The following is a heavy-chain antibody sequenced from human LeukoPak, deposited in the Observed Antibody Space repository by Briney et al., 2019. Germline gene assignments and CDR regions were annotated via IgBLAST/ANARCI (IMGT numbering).Heavy chain of an antibody. J-gene: IGHJ6*02. CDR3: ARDALVVMSLNYYYGMDV. Sequence: GGSLRLSCAASGFTVSSNYMSWVRQAPGKGLEWVSAISGSGGSTYYADSVKGRFTISRDNAKNSLYLQMNSLGAEDTAVYYCARDALVVMSLNYYYGMDVWGQGTTVTVSS. CDR2: ISGSGGST. V-gene: IGHV3-11*01. CDR1: GFTVSSNY. D-gene: IGHD3-22*01.